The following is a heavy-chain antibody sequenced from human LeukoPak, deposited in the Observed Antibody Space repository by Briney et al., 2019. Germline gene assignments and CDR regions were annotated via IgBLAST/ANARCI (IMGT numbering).Heavy chain of an antibody. CDR1: GGSISSYY. V-gene: IGHV4-59*01. CDR3: ASDGVSAAAGSFDL. J-gene: IGHJ2*01. CDR2: IYCSGST. Sequence: SETLSLTCTVSGGSISSYYWSWIRQPPGKGLEWIGYIYCSGSTNYNPSLKSRVTISVDTSKNQFSLKLSSVTAADAAVYYCASDGVSAAAGSFDLWGRGTLVTVSS. D-gene: IGHD6-13*01.